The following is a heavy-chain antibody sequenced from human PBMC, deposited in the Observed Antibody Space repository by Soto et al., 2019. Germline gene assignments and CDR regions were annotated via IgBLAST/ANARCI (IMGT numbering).Heavy chain of an antibody. CDR2: IYWNYNE. J-gene: IGHJ4*02. CDR3: ARMIFGRNVYYFDY. V-gene: IGHV2-70*18. D-gene: IGHD3-3*01. Sequence: SGPTLVNPTQTLTLTCTFSGFSLRDNEVGVGWFRQPPGKAPERLALIYWNYNEFYNTSLKTRLTISKDTSKNQVLLTMTDMDPVDTATYYCARMIFGRNVYYFDYWGRGTLVTVSS. CDR1: GFSLRDNEVG.